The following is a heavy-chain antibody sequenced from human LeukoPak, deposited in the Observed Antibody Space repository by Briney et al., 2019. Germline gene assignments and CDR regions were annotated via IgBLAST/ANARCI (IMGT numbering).Heavy chain of an antibody. D-gene: IGHD2-2*01. CDR1: GFTFSSYS. CDR3: ASLVFVVVPAAPRDGTGDNWFDP. V-gene: IGHV3-48*01. J-gene: IGHJ5*02. Sequence: GGSLRLSCAASGFTFSSYSMNWVRQAPGKGLEWVSYISSSSSTIYYADSVKGQFTISRDNAKNSLYLQMNSLRAEDTAVYYCASLVFVVVPAAPRDGTGDNWFDPWGQGTLVTVSS. CDR2: ISSSSSTI.